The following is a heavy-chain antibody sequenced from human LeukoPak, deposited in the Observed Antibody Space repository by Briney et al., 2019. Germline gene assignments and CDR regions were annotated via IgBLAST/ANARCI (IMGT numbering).Heavy chain of an antibody. Sequence: GGSLRLSCAASGFTFSSYAMHWVRQAPGKGLEWVAVISYDGSNKYYADSVKGRFTISRDNSKNTLYLQMNSLRAEDTAVYYCAREGDLYCDYWGQGTLVTVSS. CDR1: GFTFSSYA. J-gene: IGHJ4*02. CDR2: ISYDGSNK. CDR3: AREGDLYCDY. V-gene: IGHV3-30*04. D-gene: IGHD3-10*01.